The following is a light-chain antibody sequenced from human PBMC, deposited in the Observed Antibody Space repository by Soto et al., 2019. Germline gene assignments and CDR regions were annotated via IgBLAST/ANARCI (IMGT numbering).Light chain of an antibody. V-gene: IGKV1-39*01. CDR2: AAS. CDR3: QQSYRTPKT. CDR1: QSISSY. Sequence: DIQMTQSPSSLSASVGDRVTITCRASQSISSYLNWYQQKPGKAPKLLIYAASNLQSGVPSRFSGSGSGTDFTLTISSMQPEDFATDYCQQSYRTPKTFGQGTKVEIK. J-gene: IGKJ1*01.